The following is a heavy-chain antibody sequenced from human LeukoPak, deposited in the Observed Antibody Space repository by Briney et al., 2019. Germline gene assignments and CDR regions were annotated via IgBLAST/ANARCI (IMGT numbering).Heavy chain of an antibody. Sequence: PGGSLRLSCAASGFTFSSYAMHWVRQAPGKGLEYVSAISSNGGSTYYANSVKGRFTISRDNSKNTLYLQMGSLRAEDMAVYYCATGQPVLEWLRVWGQGTLVTVSS. D-gene: IGHD3-3*01. CDR3: ATGQPVLEWLRV. J-gene: IGHJ4*02. CDR1: GFTFSSYA. CDR2: ISSNGGST. V-gene: IGHV3-64*01.